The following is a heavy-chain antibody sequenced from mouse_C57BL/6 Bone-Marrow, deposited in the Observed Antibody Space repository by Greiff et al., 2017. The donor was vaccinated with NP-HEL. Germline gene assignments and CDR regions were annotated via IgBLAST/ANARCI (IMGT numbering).Heavy chain of an antibody. CDR3: VSHSPYYSWFAY. Sequence: DVHLVESGGGLVQPKGSLKLSCAASGFTFNTYAMHWVRQAPGKGLEWVARIRSKSSNYATYYADSVKDRFTISRDDSQSMLYLQMNNLKTEDTAMYYCVSHSPYYSWFAYWGQGTLVTVSA. CDR1: GFTFNTYA. V-gene: IGHV10-3*01. CDR2: IRSKSSNYAT. J-gene: IGHJ3*01. D-gene: IGHD2-12*01.